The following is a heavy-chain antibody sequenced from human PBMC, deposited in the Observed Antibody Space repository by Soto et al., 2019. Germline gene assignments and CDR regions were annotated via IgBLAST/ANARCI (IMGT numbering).Heavy chain of an antibody. D-gene: IGHD3-3*01. Sequence: QVQLVESGGGVVQRGRSLRLSCAASGFTFSSYAMHWVRQAPGKGRERVAVISDDGSNKYYADSVKGRFTISRDNSKNTLCLQMNSLRAEDTAVYYCAREDAAGVVTELSFDYWGQGTMVTVSS. V-gene: IGHV3-30-3*01. J-gene: IGHJ4*02. CDR1: GFTFSSYA. CDR3: AREDAAGVVTELSFDY. CDR2: ISDDGSNK.